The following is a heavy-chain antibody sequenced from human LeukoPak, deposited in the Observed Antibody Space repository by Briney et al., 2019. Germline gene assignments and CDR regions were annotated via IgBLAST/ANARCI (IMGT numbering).Heavy chain of an antibody. V-gene: IGHV4-34*01. Sequence: SETLSLTCAVYGGSFSGYYWSWIRQPPGKGLEWIGEINHSESTNYNPSLKSRVTISVDTSKNQFSLKLSSVTAADTAVYYCARGPMIGAFDIWGQGTMVTVSS. CDR1: GGSFSGYY. D-gene: IGHD3-22*01. CDR3: ARGPMIGAFDI. J-gene: IGHJ3*02. CDR2: INHSEST.